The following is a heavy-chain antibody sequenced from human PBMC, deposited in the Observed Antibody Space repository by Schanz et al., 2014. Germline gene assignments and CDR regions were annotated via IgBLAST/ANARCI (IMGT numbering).Heavy chain of an antibody. CDR3: AREYASTWFESNVMAGRIDN. CDR1: GGTFSSYT. J-gene: IGHJ4*02. D-gene: IGHD2-8*01. Sequence: QVPLVQSGAEVKKPGSSVKVSCTASGGTFSSYTISWVRQAPGQGPEWMGRIIPILGIGNDAQKFQGRVTITADKSTSTAYMELSSLRSEDTAVYYCAREYASTWFESNVMAGRIDNWGQGTLVTVSS. CDR2: IIPILGIG. V-gene: IGHV1-69*08.